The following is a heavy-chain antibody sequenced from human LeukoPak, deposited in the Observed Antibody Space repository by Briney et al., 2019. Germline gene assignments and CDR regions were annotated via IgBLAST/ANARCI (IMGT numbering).Heavy chain of an antibody. CDR2: ISYDGSSK. CDR1: GFTFSTYA. CDR3: ARDPSGWYQYYFDY. J-gene: IGHJ4*02. Sequence: AGGSLRLSCAASGFTFSTYAMHWVRQAPGKGLEWVAVISYDGSSKYYADSVKGRFTISRDNSKNTLYLQMNSLRAEDTAVYYCARDPSGWYQYYFDYWGQGTLVTVSS. V-gene: IGHV3-30*04. D-gene: IGHD6-19*01.